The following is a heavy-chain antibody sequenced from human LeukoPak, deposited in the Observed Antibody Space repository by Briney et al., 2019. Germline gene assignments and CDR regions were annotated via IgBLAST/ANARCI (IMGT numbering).Heavy chain of an antibody. J-gene: IGHJ4*02. CDR2: IYNSGGT. D-gene: IGHD2-15*01. CDR1: GGTISSYY. Sequence: PSETLSLTCTVSGGTISSYYWSWIRQPAGKGLEWIGRIYNSGGTNYNPSLKSRVTMSVDTCKNQFSLKLSSVTAADTAVYYCARDSCGGGSCYYKYFDYWGQGTLVTVSS. V-gene: IGHV4-4*07. CDR3: ARDSCGGGSCYYKYFDY.